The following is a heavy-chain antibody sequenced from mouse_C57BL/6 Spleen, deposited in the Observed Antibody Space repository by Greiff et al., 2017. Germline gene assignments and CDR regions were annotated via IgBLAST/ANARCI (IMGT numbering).Heavy chain of an antibody. J-gene: IGHJ4*01. V-gene: IGHV1-55*01. Sequence: VQLQQPGAELVKPGASVKMSCKASGYTFTSYWITWVKQRPGQGLAWIGDIYPGSGSTNYNKKFKSKATLTVDTSSSTAYMQLSSLTSEDSAVYSCARNDFDGGNYAVVYWGQGASVTGSS. CDR3: ARNDFDGGNYAVVY. CDR2: IYPGSGST. CDR1: GYTFTSYW. D-gene: IGHD2-4*01.